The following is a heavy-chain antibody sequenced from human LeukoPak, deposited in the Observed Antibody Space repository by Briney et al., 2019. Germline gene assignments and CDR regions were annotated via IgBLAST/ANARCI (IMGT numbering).Heavy chain of an antibody. D-gene: IGHD2/OR15-2a*01. CDR2: IYTSGST. V-gene: IGHV4-4*07. CDR3: ARGATSVLGYYYMDV. Sequence: TSETLSLTCTVSGGSISSYYWSWIRQPAGKGLECIGRIYTSGSTNYNPSLKSRVTMSVDTSKNQFSLKLSSVTAADTAVYYCARGATSVLGYYYMDVWGKGTTVTVSS. CDR1: GGSISSYY. J-gene: IGHJ6*03.